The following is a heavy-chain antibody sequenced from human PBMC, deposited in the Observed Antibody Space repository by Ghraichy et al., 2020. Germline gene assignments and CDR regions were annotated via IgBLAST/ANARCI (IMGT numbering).Heavy chain of an antibody. V-gene: IGHV3-30*04. J-gene: IGHJ6*03. CDR3: VRGRGYYYYMDV. CDR1: GFTFSSYA. CDR2: ISYDGSNK. D-gene: IGHD3-10*01. Sequence: LSLTCAASGFTFSSYAMHWVRQAPGKGLEWVAVISYDGSNKYYADSVKGRFTISRDNSKNTLYLQMNSLRAEDTAVYYCVRGRGYYYYMDVWGKGTTVTVSS.